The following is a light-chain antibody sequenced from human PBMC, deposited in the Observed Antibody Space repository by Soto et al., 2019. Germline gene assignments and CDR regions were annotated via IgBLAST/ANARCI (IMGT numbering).Light chain of an antibody. V-gene: IGLV2-23*01. CDR2: EGS. CDR1: SSDVGSYSL. J-gene: IGLJ3*02. CDR3: CSYAGSSTWV. Sequence: QSALTQPASVSGSPGQSITISCTGTSSDVGSYSLVSWYQQHPGKAPKLMIYEGSKRPSGVSNRFSGSKSGKTASLTISGIQAEDEADYSCCSYAGSSTWVFGGGTKLTVL.